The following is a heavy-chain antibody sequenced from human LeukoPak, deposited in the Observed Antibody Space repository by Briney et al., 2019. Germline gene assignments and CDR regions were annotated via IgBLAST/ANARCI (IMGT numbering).Heavy chain of an antibody. Sequence: GGSLRLSCSASGFTFSSYAMHWVRQAPGKGLEYVSAISSNGGSTYYADSVKGRFTISRDNSKNTPYLQMNSLRAEDTAVYYCAKALDNYDSSGFDYWGQGTLVTVSS. D-gene: IGHD3-22*01. V-gene: IGHV3-64*04. CDR3: AKALDNYDSSGFDY. CDR1: GFTFSSYA. CDR2: ISSNGGST. J-gene: IGHJ4*02.